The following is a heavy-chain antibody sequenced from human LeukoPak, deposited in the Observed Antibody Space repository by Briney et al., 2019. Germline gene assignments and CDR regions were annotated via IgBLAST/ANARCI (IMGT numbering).Heavy chain of an antibody. J-gene: IGHJ4*02. Sequence: PGGSLRLSCAASGFTFSSYGMSWVRQAPGKGLEWVSAISGSGGSTYYADSVKGRFTISRDNSKNTLYLQMNSLRAEDTAVYYCAKGGSLKITMVRGLYFDYWGQGTLVTVSS. CDR2: ISGSGGST. D-gene: IGHD3-10*01. CDR3: AKGGSLKITMVRGLYFDY. CDR1: GFTFSSYG. V-gene: IGHV3-23*01.